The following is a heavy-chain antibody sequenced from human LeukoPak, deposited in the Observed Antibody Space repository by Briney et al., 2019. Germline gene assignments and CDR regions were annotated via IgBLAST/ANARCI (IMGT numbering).Heavy chain of an antibody. CDR2: INPSGGGT. CDR3: ARDGIVGATYY. V-gene: IGHV1-46*01. CDR1: GYTFTSYG. Sequence: ASVKVSFKASGYTFTSYGISWVRQAPGQGLEWMGIINPSGGGTSYAQKFQGRVTMTRDTSTSTVYMELSSLRSEDTAVYYCARDGIVGATYYWGQGTLVTVSS. J-gene: IGHJ4*02. D-gene: IGHD1-26*01.